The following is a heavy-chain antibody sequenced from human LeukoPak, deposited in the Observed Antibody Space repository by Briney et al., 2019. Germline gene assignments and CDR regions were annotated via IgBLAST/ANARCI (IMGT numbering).Heavy chain of an antibody. CDR1: GFTFSSYA. Sequence: PGGSLRLSCAASGFTFSSYAMSWVRQAPGKGLEWVSAISGSGGSTYYADSVKGRFTISRDNSKNTLYLQMNSLRAEDTAVYYCAKDLFYGSSSPGLGFYYYYYMDVWGKGTTVTVSS. J-gene: IGHJ6*03. D-gene: IGHD6-6*01. CDR2: ISGSGGST. CDR3: AKDLFYGSSSPGLGFYYYYYMDV. V-gene: IGHV3-23*01.